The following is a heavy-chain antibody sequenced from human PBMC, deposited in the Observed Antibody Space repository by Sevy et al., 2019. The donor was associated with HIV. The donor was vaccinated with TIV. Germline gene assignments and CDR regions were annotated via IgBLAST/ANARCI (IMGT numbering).Heavy chain of an antibody. J-gene: IGHJ4*02. V-gene: IGHV3-21*01. CDR3: ARESIAVAGIGYYFHS. Sequence: GGSLRLSCAASGFSFSSYSVSWVRQAPGKGLEWVAPIGSSNSYIYYADSVKGRFTISRDNAKNSLFLHMNTLRAEDTAVYYCARESIAVAGIGYYFHSWGQGTLVTVSS. D-gene: IGHD6-19*01. CDR2: IGSSNSYI. CDR1: GFSFSSYS.